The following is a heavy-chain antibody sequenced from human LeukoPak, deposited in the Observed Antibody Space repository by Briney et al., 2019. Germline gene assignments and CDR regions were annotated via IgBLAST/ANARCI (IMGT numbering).Heavy chain of an antibody. CDR2: IRSKAYRGTT. CDR3: ARGPIQLWIHNAMDV. V-gene: IGHV3-49*04. J-gene: IGHJ6*02. Sequence: GGSLRLSCTGSGFTFGDHAMSWVRQALGKGLEWVGFIRSKAYRGTTEYAASVKGRFTISRDDSASIAYLQMNSLRTEDTAVYYCARGPIQLWIHNAMDVWGQGTTVTVSS. D-gene: IGHD5-18*01. CDR1: GFTFGDHA.